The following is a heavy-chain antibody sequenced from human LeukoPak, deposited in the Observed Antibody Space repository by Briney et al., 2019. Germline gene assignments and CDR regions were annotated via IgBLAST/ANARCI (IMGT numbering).Heavy chain of an antibody. CDR2: IYKSGTT. D-gene: IGHD3-22*01. CDR3: AREESYQDTNGYSYFFDS. V-gene: IGHV4-4*07. CDR1: GGSIGWDY. J-gene: IGHJ4*02. Sequence: SETLSLTCTVSGGSIGWDYWSWIRQSAGKGLEWIGRIYKSGTTNYNPSFRSRVTMSVDTSKNHFSLTLTSVTAADTAVYYCAREESYQDTNGYSYFFDSWGKGSLVTVSS.